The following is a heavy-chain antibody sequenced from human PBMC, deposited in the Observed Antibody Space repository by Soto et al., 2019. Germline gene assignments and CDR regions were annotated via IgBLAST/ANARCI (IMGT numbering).Heavy chain of an antibody. CDR3: ARAAMVRGVPYGMDV. J-gene: IGHJ6*02. Sequence: GGSLRLSCAASGFTFSSYGMHWVRQAPGKGLEWVAVISYDGSNKYYADSVKGRFTISRDNSKNTLYLQMNSLRAEDTAVYYCARAAMVRGVPYGMDVWGQGTTVTVSS. D-gene: IGHD3-10*01. V-gene: IGHV3-30*03. CDR1: GFTFSSYG. CDR2: ISYDGSNK.